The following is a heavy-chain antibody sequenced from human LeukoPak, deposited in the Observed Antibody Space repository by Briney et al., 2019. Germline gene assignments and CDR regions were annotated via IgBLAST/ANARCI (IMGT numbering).Heavy chain of an antibody. Sequence: SETLSLTCTVSGGSISSYYWSWIRQPPGKGLEWIEYIYTSGSTNYNPSLKSRVTISVDTSKNQFSLKLSSVTAADTAVYYCARINYYDSSEMDYWGQGTLVTVSS. V-gene: IGHV4-4*09. D-gene: IGHD3-22*01. J-gene: IGHJ4*02. CDR1: GGSISSYY. CDR3: ARINYYDSSEMDY. CDR2: IYTSGST.